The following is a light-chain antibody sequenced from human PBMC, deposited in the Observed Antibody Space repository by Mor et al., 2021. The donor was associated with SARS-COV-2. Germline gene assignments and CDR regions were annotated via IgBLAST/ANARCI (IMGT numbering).Light chain of an antibody. V-gene: IGLV3-1*01. CDR3: QAWSSGTAVV. Sequence: VLIIYQDYNRPSVIPERFSGSNSGNTATLTISGTQAMDEADYYCQAWSSGTAVVFGGGTKLTVL. J-gene: IGLJ2*01. CDR2: QDY.